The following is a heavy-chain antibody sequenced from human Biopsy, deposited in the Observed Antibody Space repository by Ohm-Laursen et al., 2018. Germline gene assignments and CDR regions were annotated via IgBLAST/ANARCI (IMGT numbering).Heavy chain of an antibody. CDR2: NIPILGTG. D-gene: IGHD3-9*01. V-gene: IGHV1-69*13. CDR3: ATKLTGYFHH. Sequence: VKISCKASGYTYTSYGISWVRQAPGQGLEWMGGNIPILGTGNYAQKFQDRVTVAADTSTSTATMELRSLRSDDTAVYYCATKLTGYFHHWGQGTLVIVSS. CDR1: GYTYTSYG. J-gene: IGHJ1*01.